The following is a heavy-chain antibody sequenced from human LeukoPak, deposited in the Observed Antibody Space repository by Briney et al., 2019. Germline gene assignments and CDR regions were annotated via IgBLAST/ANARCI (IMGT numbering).Heavy chain of an antibody. V-gene: IGHV3-48*03. CDR1: GFTFSSYE. CDR2: ISSSGSTI. D-gene: IGHD1-7*01. Sequence: GGSLRLSCAASGFTFSSYEMNWVRQAPGKGLEWVSYISSSGSTIYYADSVKGRFTISRDNAKNSLYLQMNSLRAEDTAVYYCARAFVGTTQIDYWGQGTLVTVSS. CDR3: ARAFVGTTQIDY. J-gene: IGHJ4*02.